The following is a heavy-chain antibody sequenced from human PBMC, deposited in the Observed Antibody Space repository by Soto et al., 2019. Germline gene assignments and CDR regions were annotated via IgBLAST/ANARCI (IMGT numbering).Heavy chain of an antibody. D-gene: IGHD3-22*01. V-gene: IGHV3-30-3*01. CDR2: ISVDGSNK. CDR3: AREDESSGYAGTFHH. CDR1: GFTFSNYV. Sequence: QVQLVESGGGVVQPGGSLILSCAASGFTFSNYVRHWVRQAPGKGLEWVALISVDGSNKQYADSVKDRFTISRDDSKSTVYMQMNSLGVEDTAMYYCAREDESSGYAGTFHHWGQGTLVTVSS. J-gene: IGHJ1*01.